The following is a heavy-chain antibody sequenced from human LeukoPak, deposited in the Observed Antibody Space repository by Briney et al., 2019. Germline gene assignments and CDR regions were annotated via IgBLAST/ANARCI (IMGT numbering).Heavy chain of an antibody. CDR2: IYHSGST. J-gene: IGHJ4*02. CDR1: GYSISSGYY. CDR3: ARDLRGLPSTFFDY. V-gene: IGHV4-38-2*02. D-gene: IGHD4-17*01. Sequence: ASETLSLTCTVSGYSISSGYYWGWIRQPPGKGLEWIGSIYHSGSTYYNPSLKSRVTISVDTSKDQFSLKLSSVTAVDTAVYYCARDLRGLPSTFFDYWGQGTLVTVPS.